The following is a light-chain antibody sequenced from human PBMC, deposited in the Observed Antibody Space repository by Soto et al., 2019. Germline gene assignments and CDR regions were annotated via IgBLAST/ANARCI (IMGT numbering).Light chain of an antibody. CDR1: GSDVGFYDY. CDR2: NVS. J-gene: IGLJ3*02. CDR3: CSFAGSYTWV. Sequence: QSALTQPRSVSGSLGQSVTISCTGTGSDVGFYDYVSWYQHHPGKAPKVMVFNVSQRPSWVPDRFSGSKSGNTASLTISGLQAEYEADYYCCSFAGSYTWVFGAGTKLTVL. V-gene: IGLV2-11*01.